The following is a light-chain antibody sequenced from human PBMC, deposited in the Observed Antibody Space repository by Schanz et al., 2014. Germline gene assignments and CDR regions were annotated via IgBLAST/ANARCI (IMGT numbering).Light chain of an antibody. V-gene: IGKV1-39*01. J-gene: IGKJ2*01. CDR2: GAT. CDR3: QQSFTTPYT. Sequence: DIQVTQSPSSLSASVGDRVTIPCRSSQGISRFFAWYQQKPGKAPKLLIDGATRLQRGVPSRFSGSGDGTDFTLTISSLQPEDFATYWCQQSFTTPYTFGQGTKLEI. CDR1: QGISRF.